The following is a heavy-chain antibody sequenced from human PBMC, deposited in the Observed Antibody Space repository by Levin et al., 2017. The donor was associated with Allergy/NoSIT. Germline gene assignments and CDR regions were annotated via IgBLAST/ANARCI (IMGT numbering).Heavy chain of an antibody. CDR1: EFTFSRYS. CDR3: ARERVGAFDY. V-gene: IGHV3-48*01. CDR2: ISGSGATI. Sequence: SCAASEFTFSRYSFHWVRQAPGKGLEWVSYISGSGATIYYADSVKGRFTISRDNAKNSLYLQINSLRAEDTAVYYCARERVGAFDYWGQGTLVTVSS. J-gene: IGHJ4*02. D-gene: IGHD3-16*01.